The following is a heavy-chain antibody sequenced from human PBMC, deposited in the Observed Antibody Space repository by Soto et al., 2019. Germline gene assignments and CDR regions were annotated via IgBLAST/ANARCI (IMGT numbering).Heavy chain of an antibody. D-gene: IGHD6-13*01. CDR1: GGPINSPYYY. CDR2: LYFNGGT. Sequence: SETLSLTCNVSGGPINSPYYYWTWIRQSPGKGLEWIGYLYFNGGTQYNPSLRTPISMSLDTSKKHFSLKMRSVTGADTAVYYCARGISKYSSWYKPHTWFDPWGQGTLVTVSS. CDR3: ARGISKYSSWYKPHTWFDP. J-gene: IGHJ5*02. V-gene: IGHV4-30-4*01.